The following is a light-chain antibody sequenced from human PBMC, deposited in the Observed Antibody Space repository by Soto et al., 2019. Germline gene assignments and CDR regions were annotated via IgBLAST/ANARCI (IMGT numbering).Light chain of an antibody. Sequence: DIQMTQSPSTLSASVGDRVTITCRASENIKNWLAWYQQTAGKAPKVLISDASRLEAGVPSRFSGSGSGTDFTLTITSLQTDDFGTYYCQQYDVHHKTFGKGTKVDI. CDR2: DAS. CDR3: QQYDVHHKT. J-gene: IGKJ1*01. V-gene: IGKV1-5*01. CDR1: ENIKNW.